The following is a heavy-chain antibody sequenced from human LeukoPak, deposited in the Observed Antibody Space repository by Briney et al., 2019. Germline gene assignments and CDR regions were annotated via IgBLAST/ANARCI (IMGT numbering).Heavy chain of an antibody. CDR2: ISYSGST. J-gene: IGHJ5*02. CDR1: GDSISSFY. Sequence: SETLSLTCTVSGDSISSFYWSWIRQPPGKGLEWIGYISYSGSTSYNPSLKSRVTISLDTSKNQFSLKLSSVTAADTAVYYCARRDSNSGVDPWGQGTLVTVSS. D-gene: IGHD2-21*02. CDR3: ARRDSNSGVDP. V-gene: IGHV4-59*08.